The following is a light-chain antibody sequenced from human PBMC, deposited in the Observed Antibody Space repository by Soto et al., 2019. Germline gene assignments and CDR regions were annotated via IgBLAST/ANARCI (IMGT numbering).Light chain of an antibody. CDR2: LGS. J-gene: IGKJ4*01. Sequence: DIVMTQSPLSLPVTPGEPASISCRSSQSLLHSNGYNYLDWYLQKPGQSPQLLIYLGSNRASGVTARFSGSGSGTDFTLKISRVEAEDVGVYYCMQALQTPQVTFGGGTKVEIK. CDR3: MQALQTPQVT. CDR1: QSLLHSNGYNY. V-gene: IGKV2-28*01.